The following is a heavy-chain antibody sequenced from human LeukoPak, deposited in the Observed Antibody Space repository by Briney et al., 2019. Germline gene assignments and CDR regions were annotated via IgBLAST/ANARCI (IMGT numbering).Heavy chain of an antibody. J-gene: IGHJ3*02. D-gene: IGHD3-3*02. CDR3: ARDLADADAFDI. CDR1: GGSISSSSYY. V-gene: IGHV4-61*01. CDR2: IYYSGST. Sequence: PSETLSLTCTVSGGSISSSSYYWSWIRQPPGKGLEWIGYIYYSGSTNYNPSLKSRVTISVDTSKNQFSLKLSSVTAADTAVYYCARDLADADAFDIWGQGTMVTVSS.